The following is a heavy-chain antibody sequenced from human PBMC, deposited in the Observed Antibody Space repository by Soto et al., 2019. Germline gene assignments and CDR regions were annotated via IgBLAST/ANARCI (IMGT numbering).Heavy chain of an antibody. V-gene: IGHV3-30*04. CDR2: IIYDGSNK. Sequence: QVQLVESGGGVVQPGRSLRLSCAASGLTFSRYAMHWVRQAQGKGLEWVAVIIYDGSNKHYADSVQGRFTISRDNSKNTLYLQMNSLRAEDTAVYYCAAELGNTGYDGHDYWGQGTLVTVSS. CDR3: AAELGNTGYDGHDY. CDR1: GLTFSRYA. D-gene: IGHD5-12*01. J-gene: IGHJ4*02.